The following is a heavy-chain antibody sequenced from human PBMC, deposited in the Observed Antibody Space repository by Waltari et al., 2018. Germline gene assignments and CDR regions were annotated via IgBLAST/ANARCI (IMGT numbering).Heavy chain of an antibody. V-gene: IGHV1-69*01. J-gene: IGHJ4*02. CDR2: MIPVLNIR. D-gene: IGHD2-8*02. Sequence: QQEQSGAEVKKPGSSERVSCQASGGPIRRSVFAWVRQAPGQGPEWMGGMIPVLNIRNYAQKFQGRVTISADESTTTVYMDLSSLTSEDTAMYYCVRAPGTTAISTDGGYFDSWGQGTLVIVSS. CDR3: VRAPGTTAISTDGGYFDS. CDR1: GGPIRRSV.